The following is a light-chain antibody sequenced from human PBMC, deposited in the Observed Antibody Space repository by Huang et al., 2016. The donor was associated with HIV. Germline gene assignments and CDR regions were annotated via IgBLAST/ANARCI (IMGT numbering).Light chain of an antibody. CDR3: QQYNNGYT. J-gene: IGKJ2*01. CDR2: GAS. Sequence: EIVMTQSPATLSVSPGERATLSCRASQSVSSNLAWYQQKPGQAPRLLIYGASPRATGIPARCSGSGSGTEFTLTISSLQSEDFAVYYCQQYNNGYTFGQGTKLEIK. V-gene: IGKV3-15*01. CDR1: QSVSSN.